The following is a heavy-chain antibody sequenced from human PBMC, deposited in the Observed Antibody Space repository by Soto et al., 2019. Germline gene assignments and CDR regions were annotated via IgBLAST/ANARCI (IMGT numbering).Heavy chain of an antibody. J-gene: IGHJ4*02. CDR3: ARLVVTSPDS. V-gene: IGHV1-18*01. Sequence: QVQLVQSGAEVKTPGASVQVSCETSGYTFANYGLTWVRQAPTQGFEWIGWISAYNGETNYAQKFQGRVTLTTDTSTRTAYMELRSLRSDDTGVYYCARLVVTSPDSGGQGTLVTVSS. CDR2: ISAYNGET. CDR1: GYTFANYG. D-gene: IGHD2-15*01.